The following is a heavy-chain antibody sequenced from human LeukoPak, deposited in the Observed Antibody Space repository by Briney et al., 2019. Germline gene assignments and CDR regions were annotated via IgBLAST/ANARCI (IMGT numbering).Heavy chain of an antibody. Sequence: AGGSLRLSCAASGFTVSSNYMSWVRQAPGKGLEWVSVIYSGGSTYYADSVKGRFTISRDNSKNTLYLQMNSLRAEDTAVYYCARGDGAAAGMGDADVWGKGTTVTVSS. V-gene: IGHV3-53*01. D-gene: IGHD6-13*01. CDR1: GFTVSSNY. J-gene: IGHJ6*04. CDR3: ARGDGAAAGMGDADV. CDR2: IYSGGST.